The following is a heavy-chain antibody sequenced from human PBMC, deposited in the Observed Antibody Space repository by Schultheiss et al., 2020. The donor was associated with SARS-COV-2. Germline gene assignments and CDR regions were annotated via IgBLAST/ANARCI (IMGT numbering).Heavy chain of an antibody. V-gene: IGHV3-53*01. Sequence: GGSLRLSCATSGFTFDSYWMHWVRQVPGKGLEWVSLIYKHGSTNYADSVKGRATISRDISKNTLYLQVNSLRVDDTAMYYCVRWSGSGDYHDNWFDPWGEGALVTVSS. D-gene: IGHD3-22*01. CDR1: GFTFDSYW. CDR3: VRWSGSGDYHDNWFDP. J-gene: IGHJ5*02. CDR2: IYKHGST.